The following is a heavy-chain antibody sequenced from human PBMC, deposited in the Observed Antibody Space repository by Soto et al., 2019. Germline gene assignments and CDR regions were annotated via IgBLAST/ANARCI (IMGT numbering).Heavy chain of an antibody. CDR3: ARSPEATVTAFDY. CDR2: IYYSGST. D-gene: IGHD4-17*01. J-gene: IGHJ4*02. CDR1: GGSISSGGYY. Sequence: QVQLQESGPGLVKPSQTLSLTCTVSGGSISSGGYYWSWIRQPPGKGLEWIGYIYYSGSTYYNPSLKSRVTISVDTAKNQFPLKLSSVTAADTAVYYCARSPEATVTAFDYWGQGTLVTVSS. V-gene: IGHV4-31*03.